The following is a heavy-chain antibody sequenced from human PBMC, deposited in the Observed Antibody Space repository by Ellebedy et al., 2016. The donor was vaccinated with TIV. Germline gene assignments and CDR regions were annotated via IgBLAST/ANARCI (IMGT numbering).Heavy chain of an antibody. CDR2: INTNSGRT. Sequence: AASVKVSCKASGGTFSSFVISWARQAPGQGLEWMGWINTNSGRTKYAQKFQDWVTITRDTSISTAYMELSRLRSDDTAVYYCARDGGSYSDFDYWGQGTLVTVSS. CDR3: ARDGGSYSDFDY. J-gene: IGHJ4*02. CDR1: GGTFSSFV. V-gene: IGHV1-2*04. D-gene: IGHD1-26*01.